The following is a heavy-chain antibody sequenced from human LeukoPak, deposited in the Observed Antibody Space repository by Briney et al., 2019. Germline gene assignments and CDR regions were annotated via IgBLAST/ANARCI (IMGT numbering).Heavy chain of an antibody. D-gene: IGHD3-16*01. J-gene: IGHJ4*02. V-gene: IGHV1-46*01. Sequence: GASVTVSCTASGYTFTSYYMHWVRQAPGQGLEWVGIINPSGGSTSYAQKFQGRVTMTRDTSTSTVYMELSSLRSEDTAVYYCARDPWGPPYYFDYWGQGTLVTVSS. CDR1: GYTFTSYY. CDR2: INPSGGST. CDR3: ARDPWGPPYYFDY.